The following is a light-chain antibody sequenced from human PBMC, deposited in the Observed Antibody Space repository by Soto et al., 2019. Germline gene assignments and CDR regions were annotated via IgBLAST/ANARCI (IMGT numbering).Light chain of an antibody. Sequence: EIVMRQYPATLSVSAGERATLSCRASQSVSSNLAWYQQKPGQAPRLLIFGASTGATGIPARFSGSVSGTEFSLTISSLQSEDFAVYYCQQYNDWPLTFGGGTKVDIK. CDR2: GAS. V-gene: IGKV3D-15*01. CDR1: QSVSSN. CDR3: QQYNDWPLT. J-gene: IGKJ4*01.